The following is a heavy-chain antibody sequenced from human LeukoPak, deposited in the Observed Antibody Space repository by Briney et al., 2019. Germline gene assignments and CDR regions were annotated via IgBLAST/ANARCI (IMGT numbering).Heavy chain of an antibody. CDR1: GFSLSSSGVG. CDR2: IYWDDDK. V-gene: IGHV2-5*02. CDR3: ARTPAEKWLVALDY. D-gene: IGHD6-19*01. Sequence: SGPMLVEHTQTLTLTCTFSGFSLSSSGVGVGWIRQPPGKALEWLALIYWDDDKRYSSSLRSRLTITKDTSKNQVVLTVTNMDPVDTATYYCARTPAEKWLVALDYWGQGTLVTVSS. J-gene: IGHJ4*02.